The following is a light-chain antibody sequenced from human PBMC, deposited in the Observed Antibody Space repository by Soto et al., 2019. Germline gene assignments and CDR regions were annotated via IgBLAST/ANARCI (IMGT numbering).Light chain of an antibody. Sequence: EIVMTQSPATLSVSPGERVTLSCRASQSVSRKLAWYQQKPGQAPRLLIYGTTTRATGIPARFSGSGSVTEFTLTISSLQSEDFGIYYCQQYGHWPPYTFGQGTTLETK. V-gene: IGKV3-15*01. J-gene: IGKJ2*01. CDR2: GTT. CDR3: QQYGHWPPYT. CDR1: QSVSRK.